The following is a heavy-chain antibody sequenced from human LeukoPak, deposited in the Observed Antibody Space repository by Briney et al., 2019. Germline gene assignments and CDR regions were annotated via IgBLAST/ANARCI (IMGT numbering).Heavy chain of an antibody. CDR2: IYYSGTT. D-gene: IGHD1-26*01. J-gene: IGHJ4*02. CDR1: GGSTASSNYY. CDR3: ARGSRRLADFHY. V-gene: IGHV4-39*01. Sequence: SETLSLTCYVSGGSTASSNYYWGWIRQPPGKWLEWIGSIYYSGTTYYNPSLNSRVTISVDTSKNQFSLKLRSVTAADTAVYYCARGSRRLADFHYWGQGTLVTVSS.